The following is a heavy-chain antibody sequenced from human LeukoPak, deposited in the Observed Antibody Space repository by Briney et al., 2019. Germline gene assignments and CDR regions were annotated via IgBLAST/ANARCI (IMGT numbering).Heavy chain of an antibody. Sequence: PSETLSLTCTVSGVSISTINNYWGWIRQPPGGGLGWIASISYSGATYYNPSLESRVTISADTSKNQFSLKLSSVTAADTAVYYCTRLGTSLYYTPTDWGQGTLVTVSP. CDR1: GVSISTINNY. J-gene: IGHJ4*02. CDR2: ISYSGAT. D-gene: IGHD3-3*01. V-gene: IGHV4-39*01. CDR3: TRLGTSLYYTPTD.